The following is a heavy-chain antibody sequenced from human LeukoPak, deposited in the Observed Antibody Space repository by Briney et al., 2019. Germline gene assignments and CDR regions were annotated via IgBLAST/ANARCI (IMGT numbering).Heavy chain of an antibody. CDR1: GGSISSGSYY. V-gene: IGHV4-61*02. J-gene: IGHJ4*02. Sequence: NTSETLSLTCTVSGGSISSGSYYWSWIRQPAGKGLEWIGRVYSSGSTNYNPSLKSRVTISVDTSKNQFSLKLSSVTAADTAVYYCARVQFFGAEGHYFDYWGQGTLVTVSS. CDR3: ARVQFFGAEGHYFDY. CDR2: VYSSGST. D-gene: IGHD3-3*01.